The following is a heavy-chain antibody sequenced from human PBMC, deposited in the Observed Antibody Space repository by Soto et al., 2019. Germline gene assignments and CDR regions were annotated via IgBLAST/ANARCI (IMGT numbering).Heavy chain of an antibody. V-gene: IGHV1-2*02. CDR1: GYTFTGYY. D-gene: IGHD3-3*01. J-gene: IGHJ5*02. CDR2: INPNSGGT. Sequence: ASVKVSCKASGYTFTGYYMHWVRQAPGQGLEWMGWINPNSGGTNYAQKFQGRVTMTRDTSISTAYMELSRLRSDDTAVYYCARDHYDFWSGYPNWFDPWGQGTLVTVSS. CDR3: ARDHYDFWSGYPNWFDP.